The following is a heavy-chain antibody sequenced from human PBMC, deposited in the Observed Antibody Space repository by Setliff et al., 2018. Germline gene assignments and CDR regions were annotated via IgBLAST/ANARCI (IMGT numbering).Heavy chain of an antibody. CDR1: GGSISSSSYY. V-gene: IGHV4-31*03. CDR2: IYYSGST. D-gene: IGHD3-22*01. J-gene: IGHJ3*02. CDR3: ARSGYYSIDAFDI. Sequence: PSETLSLTCTVSGGSISSSSYYWGWIRQPPGKGLEWIGYIYYSGSTNYTPSLKSRVTLSVDTSRNHFSLKLNSVTAADTAVYYCARSGYYSIDAFDIWGQGTMVTVSS.